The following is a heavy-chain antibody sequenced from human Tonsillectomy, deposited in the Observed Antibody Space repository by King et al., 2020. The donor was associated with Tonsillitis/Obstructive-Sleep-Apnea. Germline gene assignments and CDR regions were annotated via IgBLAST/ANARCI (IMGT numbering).Heavy chain of an antibody. CDR3: AGGKAGTAPLDYYYYMDV. CDR2: ISSTSSYI. J-gene: IGHJ6*03. V-gene: IGHV3-21*01. Sequence: VQLVESGGGLVKPGGSLRLSCAASGFTFSTYSMNWVRQAPGKGLEWVSSISSTSSYIFYTDSVKGRFTISRDNAKNSLYLQMNSLRAADTAVYYCAGGKAGTAPLDYYYYMDVWGKGTTVTVSS. D-gene: IGHD6-13*01. CDR1: GFTFSTYS.